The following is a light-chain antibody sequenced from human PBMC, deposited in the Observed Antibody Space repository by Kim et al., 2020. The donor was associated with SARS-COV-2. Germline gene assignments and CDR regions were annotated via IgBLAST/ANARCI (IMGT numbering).Light chain of an antibody. Sequence: QSALTQPASVSGSPGQSIAISCTGTSSDIGSYNLVCWYQQHPGRAPKLMIYAGTEPPSGVSDRFSGSKSGYTTSLTISGLQAEDEANYFCSSYAGSHTYVFGPGTKVTVL. V-gene: IGLV2-23*01. CDR2: AGT. CDR3: SSYAGSHTYV. J-gene: IGLJ1*01. CDR1: SSDIGSYNL.